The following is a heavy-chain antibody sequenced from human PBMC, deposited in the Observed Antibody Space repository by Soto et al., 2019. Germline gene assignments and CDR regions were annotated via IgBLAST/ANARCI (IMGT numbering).Heavy chain of an antibody. CDR1: GFTFTSYA. V-gene: IGHV1-18*01. Sequence: QVHLVQSGAEVKMPGASVKVSCKASGFTFTSYAITWVRQAPGQGLEWMGRISAYNGNTNYARNFRGRVTMTTDSSTSTVYVALGSLTSEDSAVYFCARDFTGWPPDGVDAWGQGTLVSVSA. CDR3: ARDFTGWPPDGVDA. CDR2: ISAYNGNT. D-gene: IGHD3-16*01. J-gene: IGHJ5*02.